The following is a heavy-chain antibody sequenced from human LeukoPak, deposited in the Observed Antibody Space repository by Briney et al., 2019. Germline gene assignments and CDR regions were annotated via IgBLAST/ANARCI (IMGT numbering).Heavy chain of an antibody. J-gene: IGHJ3*02. CDR1: GFTFSSHA. CDR2: ISGSGAST. D-gene: IGHD4-23*01. V-gene: IGHV3-23*01. CDR3: AKDRATTVVGDASDI. Sequence: PGGSLRLPCAASGFTFSSHAMTWVRQAPGKGLEWVSAISGSGASTYYADSVKGRFTISRDGSKKTLYLQMNSLRPEDTAIYYCAKDRATTVVGDASDIWGQGTMVTVSS.